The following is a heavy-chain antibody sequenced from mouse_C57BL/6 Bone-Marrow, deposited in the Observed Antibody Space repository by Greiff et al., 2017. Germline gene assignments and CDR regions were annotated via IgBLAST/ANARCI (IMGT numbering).Heavy chain of an antibody. D-gene: IGHD2-1*01. V-gene: IGHV5-17*01. Sequence: EVQRVESGGGLVKPGGSLKLSCAASGFTFSDYGMHWVRQAPEKGLEWVAYISSGSSTIYYADTVKGRFTISRDNAKNTLFLQMTSLRSEDTAMYYCARSFYYGNSLDVWGTGTTVTVSS. CDR2: ISSGSSTI. J-gene: IGHJ1*03. CDR1: GFTFSDYG. CDR3: ARSFYYGNSLDV.